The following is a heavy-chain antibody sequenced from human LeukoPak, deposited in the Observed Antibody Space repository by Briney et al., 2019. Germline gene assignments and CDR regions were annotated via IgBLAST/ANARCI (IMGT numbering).Heavy chain of an antibody. J-gene: IGHJ4*02. Sequence: SETLSLTCAVSGDSIGGGSYYWGWIRQPAGKAPEWIGRIFNTGSTSYNPSLKSRVTISVDASKNQFSLNLRSVTAADTAVYYCARDICGYNYGCFDSWGQGTLVTVSS. D-gene: IGHD5-18*01. CDR3: ARDICGYNYGCFDS. CDR1: GDSIGGGSYY. CDR2: IFNTGST. V-gene: IGHV4-61*02.